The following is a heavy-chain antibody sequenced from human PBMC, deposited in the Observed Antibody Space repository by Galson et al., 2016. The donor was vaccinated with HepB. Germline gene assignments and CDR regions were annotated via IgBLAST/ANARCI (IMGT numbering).Heavy chain of an antibody. CDR1: GFTFSRYW. V-gene: IGHV3-7*01. J-gene: IGHJ4*02. CDR3: ARHRGGDVIRGFDY. D-gene: IGHD3-10*01. Sequence: SLRLSCAASGFTFSRYWMSWVRQAPGKGLEWVAHIKQDGGKTYYVDSVKGRFTISTDDAKNSVFLQMSSLRAEDMAIYYCARHRGGDVIRGFDYWGQGTLVTVSS. CDR2: IKQDGGKT.